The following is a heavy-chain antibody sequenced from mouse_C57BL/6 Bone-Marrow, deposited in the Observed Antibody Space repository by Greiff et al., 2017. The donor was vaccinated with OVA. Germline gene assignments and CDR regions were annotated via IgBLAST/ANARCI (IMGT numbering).Heavy chain of an antibody. CDR2: ISSGGGYI. J-gene: IGHJ3*01. CDR1: GFTFSSYA. Sequence: EVKLVESGEGLVKPGGSLKLSCAASGFTFSSYAMSWVRQTPEKRLEWVAYISSGGGYIYYADTGKGRVTISRDNARNTLYLPMSSLKSEDTAMYYCTRDNDGNTWFAYWGQGTLVTVSA. CDR3: TRDNDGNTWFAY. V-gene: IGHV5-9-1*02. D-gene: IGHD2-1*01.